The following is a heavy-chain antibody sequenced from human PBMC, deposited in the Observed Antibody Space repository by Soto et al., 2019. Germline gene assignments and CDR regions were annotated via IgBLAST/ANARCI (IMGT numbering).Heavy chain of an antibody. CDR1: GFTFSSYA. CDR2: ISGSGGST. Sequence: EVQLLESGGGLVQPGGSLRLSCAASGFTFSSYAMSWVRQAPGKGLEWVSAISGSGGSTFYADSVKGRFTISRDSSKNTRYLQRNSLRAEDTAVYYCAKGLNDFYYYMDVWGKGTTVTVSS. V-gene: IGHV3-23*01. CDR3: AKGLNDFYYYMDV. J-gene: IGHJ6*03.